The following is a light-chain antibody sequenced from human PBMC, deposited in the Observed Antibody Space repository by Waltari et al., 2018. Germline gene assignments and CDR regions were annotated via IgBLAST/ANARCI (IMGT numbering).Light chain of an antibody. V-gene: IGLV4-69*01. CDR1: SGHTSNI. CDR3: QTGGHGTWV. CDR2: INSDGSH. Sequence: QLVLTQSPSASASLGASVKLTCTLDSGHTSNIIAWLQQHPQKGPRFLMKINSDGSHSKGDEIPDRLSGSSPVAERDLTISSLQSEDEADYYWQTGGHGTWVFGGGTKLTVL. J-gene: IGLJ3*02.